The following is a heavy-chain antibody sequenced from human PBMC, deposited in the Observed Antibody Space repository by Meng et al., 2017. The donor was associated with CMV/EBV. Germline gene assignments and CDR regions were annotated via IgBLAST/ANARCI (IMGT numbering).Heavy chain of an antibody. CDR3: TRDIATYHYDFWSGHYRYYYYGMDV. CDR2: IRSKAYGGTT. Sequence: GESLKISCTASGFTFGDYAMSWVRQAPGKGLEWVGFIRSKAYGGTTEYAASVKGRFTISRDDSKSIAYLQMNSLKTEDTAVYYCTRDIATYHYDFWSGHYRYYYYGMDVWGQGTTVTVSS. CDR1: GFTFGDYA. J-gene: IGHJ6*02. D-gene: IGHD3-3*01. V-gene: IGHV3-49*04.